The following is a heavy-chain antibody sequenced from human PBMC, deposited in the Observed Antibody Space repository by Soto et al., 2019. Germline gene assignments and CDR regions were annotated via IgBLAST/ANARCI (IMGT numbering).Heavy chain of an antibody. J-gene: IGHJ4*02. CDR2: TYYWSRWYN. V-gene: IGHV6-1*01. CDR1: GDSVSSNSAA. Sequence: SQTLSLTCAVSGDSVSSNSAAWNWIRQSPSRGLEWLGRTYYWSRWYNDYAASVKSRISINPDRSKNQFSLQLNSVTPEDTAVYFCARGGKIAAAGIDYWGQGILVRVYS. CDR3: ARGGKIAAAGIDY. D-gene: IGHD6-13*01.